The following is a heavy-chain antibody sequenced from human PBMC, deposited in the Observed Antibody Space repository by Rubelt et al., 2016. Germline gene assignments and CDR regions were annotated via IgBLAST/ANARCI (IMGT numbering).Heavy chain of an antibody. CDR2: IIPILGIA. J-gene: IGHJ4*02. CDR3: ARDSYSSSSPNFDY. Sequence: GQGLEWMGRIIPILGIANYAQKFQGRVTITADKSTSTAYMELSGLRSEDTAVYYCARDSYSSSSPNFDYWGQGTLVTVSS. D-gene: IGHD6-6*01. V-gene: IGHV1-69*04.